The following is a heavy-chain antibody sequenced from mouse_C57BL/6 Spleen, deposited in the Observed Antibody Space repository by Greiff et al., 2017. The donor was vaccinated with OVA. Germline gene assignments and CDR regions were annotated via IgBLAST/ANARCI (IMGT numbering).Heavy chain of an antibody. CDR1: GYTFTSYG. D-gene: IGHD1-1*01. V-gene: IGHV1-81*01. J-gene: IGHJ1*03. CDR2: IYPRSGNT. CDR3: ARGGYYGSSPRGYFDV. Sequence: QAQLQQSGAELARPGASVKLSCKASGYTFTSYGISWVKQRTGQGLEWIGEIYPRSGNTYYNEKFKGKATLTADKSSSTAYMELRSLTSEDSAVYFCARGGYYGSSPRGYFDVWGTGTTVTVSS.